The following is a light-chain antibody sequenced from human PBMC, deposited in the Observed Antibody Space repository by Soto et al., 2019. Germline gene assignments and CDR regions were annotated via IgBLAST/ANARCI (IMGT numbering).Light chain of an antibody. J-gene: IGKJ4*01. CDR1: QSVRSN. CDR3: QQYIHWPPRT. CDR2: GAS. V-gene: IGKV3-15*01. Sequence: EIVLTQSPATLSVSPGERATLSCRASQSVRSNLAWYQQKPGQGPRLLIFGASTRATDIPARFSGSGSGTECTLTISSLQSEDCAVYYGQQYIHWPPRTFGGGTKGESK.